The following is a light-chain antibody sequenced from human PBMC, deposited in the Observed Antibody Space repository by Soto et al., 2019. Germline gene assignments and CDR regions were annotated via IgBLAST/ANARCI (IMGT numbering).Light chain of an antibody. V-gene: IGKV3-11*01. CDR3: QQRSSWPGT. CDR1: QSVSTY. J-gene: IGKJ1*01. Sequence: EIVLTQSPATLSLSPGERATLSCRASQSVSTYLAWYQQKPGQAPRLLIFDASNRATDIPARFSGSGSGTDFTPTISSLQPEDFAVYYCQQRSSWPGTFGQGTKVDIK. CDR2: DAS.